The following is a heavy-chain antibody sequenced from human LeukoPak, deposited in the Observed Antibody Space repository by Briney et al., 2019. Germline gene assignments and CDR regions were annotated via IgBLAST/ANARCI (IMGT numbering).Heavy chain of an antibody. V-gene: IGHV3-23*01. CDR1: GFIFSTYA. CDR3: AKDWNPSPNWFGP. D-gene: IGHD1-1*01. CDR2: VSNSGVST. Sequence: GGSLRLSCAASGFIFSTYAMNWVRQAPGKGLEWISGVSNSGVSTNYAASVKGRSTTSRDNSKNMLYLQMNGLRAEDTAVYYCAKDWNPSPNWFGPWGQGTLVIVSS. J-gene: IGHJ5*02.